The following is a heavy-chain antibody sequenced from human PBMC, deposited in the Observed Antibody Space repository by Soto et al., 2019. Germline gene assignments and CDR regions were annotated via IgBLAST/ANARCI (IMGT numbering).Heavy chain of an antibody. CDR1: GGSFSGYY. Sequence: SETLSLTCAVYGGSFSGYYWSWIRQPPGKGLEWIGEMNHSGSTNYNPSLKSRVTISVDTSKNQFSLKLSSVTAADTAVYYCARGDNGYDFWRGPNYYYYYMDVWGKGTTVTVSS. CDR2: MNHSGST. CDR3: ARGDNGYDFWRGPNYYYYYMDV. J-gene: IGHJ6*03. D-gene: IGHD3-3*01. V-gene: IGHV4-34*01.